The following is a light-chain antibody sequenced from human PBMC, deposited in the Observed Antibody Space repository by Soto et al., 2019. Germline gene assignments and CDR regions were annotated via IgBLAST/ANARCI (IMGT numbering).Light chain of an antibody. Sequence: DIQMTQSPSSLSASVGDRVTITCQASQSISNYLNWYQQRPGKAPKLLIYLASSLSSGVPSKFSGSGSGTDFTLTISVLQPEDSATYYCQQTYKTPLTFGQGTKVEIK. J-gene: IGKJ1*01. CDR3: QQTYKTPLT. V-gene: IGKV1-39*01. CDR1: QSISNY. CDR2: LAS.